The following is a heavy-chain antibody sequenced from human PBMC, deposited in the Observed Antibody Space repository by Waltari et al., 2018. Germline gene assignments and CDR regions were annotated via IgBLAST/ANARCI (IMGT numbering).Heavy chain of an antibody. CDR3: ARDYCDRTNCHGMDV. V-gene: IGHV3-30*04. CDR1: EFTFRSYA. CDR2: ISYNERNI. J-gene: IGHJ6*02. D-gene: IGHD3-22*01. Sequence: QVQLVESGGGVVQPGRSLRLSCAASEFTFRSYAMHWVRQAPGKGLECVAVISYNERNIYYVDSVKGRFIISRDNSRKMLYLQMNSLRTEDTAVYYCARDYCDRTNCHGMDVWGQGTTVTVSS.